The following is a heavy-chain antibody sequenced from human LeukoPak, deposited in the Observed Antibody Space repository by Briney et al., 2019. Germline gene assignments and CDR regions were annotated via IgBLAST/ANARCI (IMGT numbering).Heavy chain of an antibody. CDR1: GFTFDDYA. Sequence: GGSLRLSCAASGFTFDDYAMHWVRQAPGEGLEWVSGISWNSGSIGYAHSVKGRFPIYRDNSTTTLYLQMNSLRADDTAVYYCAKVPAAYNWFDPWGQGTLVTVSS. CDR3: AKVPAAYNWFDP. V-gene: IGHV3-9*01. CDR2: ISWNSGSI. J-gene: IGHJ5*02. D-gene: IGHD2-2*01.